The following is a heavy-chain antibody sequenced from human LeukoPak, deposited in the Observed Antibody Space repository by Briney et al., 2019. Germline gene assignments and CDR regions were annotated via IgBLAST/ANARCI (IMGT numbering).Heavy chain of an antibody. CDR2: MYYSGRT. CDR3: ARSSGYYWYFDL. J-gene: IGHJ2*01. Sequence: PSETLSLTCTVSGGSISPYYWSWIRQPPGKGLEWFGYMYYSGRTNYNPSLKRRVTISVGTSKTHFSLKLSSVTAADTAVYYCARSSGYYWYFDLWGRGTLVTVSS. D-gene: IGHD3-22*01. CDR1: GGSISPYY. V-gene: IGHV4-59*01.